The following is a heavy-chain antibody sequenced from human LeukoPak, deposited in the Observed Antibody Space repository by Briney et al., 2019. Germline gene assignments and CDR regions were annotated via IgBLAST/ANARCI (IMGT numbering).Heavy chain of an antibody. V-gene: IGHV4-61*02. CDR2: IYTSGST. Sequence: PSETLSLTCTVSGGSISSGSYYWSWIRQPAGKGLEWIGLIYTSGSTNYNPSLKSRVTISVDTSKNQLSLKLSSVTAAGTAVYYFARDVAIFGVVDAFDILGQGTMVTVSP. CDR3: ARDVAIFGVVDAFDI. CDR1: GGSISSGSYY. D-gene: IGHD3-3*02. J-gene: IGHJ3*02.